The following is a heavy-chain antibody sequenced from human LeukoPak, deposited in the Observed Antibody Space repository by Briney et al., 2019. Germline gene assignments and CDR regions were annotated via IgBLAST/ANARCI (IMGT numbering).Heavy chain of an antibody. J-gene: IGHJ4*02. D-gene: IGHD6-13*01. V-gene: IGHV4-34*01. CDR2: INHSGST. CDR1: GGSFSGYY. CDR3: ARARRNPGIAAARRYYFDY. Sequence: KPSETLSLTCAVYGGSFSGYYWSWIRQPPGKGLEWIGEINHSGSTNYNPSLKSRVTISVDTSKNQSSLKLSSVTAADTAVYYCARARRNPGIAAARRYYFDYWGQGTLVTVSS.